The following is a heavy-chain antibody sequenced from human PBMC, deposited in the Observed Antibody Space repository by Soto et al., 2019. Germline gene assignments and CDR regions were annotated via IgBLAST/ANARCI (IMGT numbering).Heavy chain of an antibody. CDR2: IYYSGST. V-gene: IGHV4-39*07. J-gene: IGHJ4*02. CDR1: GGSISSSSYY. Sequence: PSETLSLTCTVSGGSISSSSYYWGWIRQPPGKGLEWIGSIYYSGSTYYNPSLKSRVTISVDTSKNQFSLKLSSVTAADTAVYYCARGARKKYYFDYWGQGTLVTVSS. CDR3: ARGARKKYYFDY.